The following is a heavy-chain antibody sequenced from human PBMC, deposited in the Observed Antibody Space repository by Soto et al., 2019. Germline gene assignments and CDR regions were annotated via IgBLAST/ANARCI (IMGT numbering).Heavy chain of an antibody. CDR1: RYSISSGYY. CDR3: ARALYSSWYWFDP. CDR2: SYHSGSS. V-gene: IGHV4-38-2*01. D-gene: IGHD6-13*01. Sequence: PSETLSLTCAVSRYSISSGYYWGWIRQPPGKGLEWIGSSYHSGSSYYNPSLKSRVTMSVDTSKNEFSLKLSSVTAADTAVYYCARALYSSWYWFDPWGQGTLVTVSS. J-gene: IGHJ5*02.